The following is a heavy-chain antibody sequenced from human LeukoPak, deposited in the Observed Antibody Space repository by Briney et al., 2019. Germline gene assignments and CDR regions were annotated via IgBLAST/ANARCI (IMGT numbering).Heavy chain of an antibody. D-gene: IGHD3-10*01. V-gene: IGHV4-34*01. J-gene: IGHJ6*02. CDR1: GGSFSGYY. CDR3: ARGRVTMVQGVWSYAV. CDR2: INHSGST. Sequence: SETLSLTCAVYGGSFSGYYWSWIRQPPGKGLEWIGEINHSGSTNYNPSLKSRVTISVDTSKNQFSLKLSSVTAADTAVYYCARGRVTMVQGVWSYAVWGQGTTVTVSS.